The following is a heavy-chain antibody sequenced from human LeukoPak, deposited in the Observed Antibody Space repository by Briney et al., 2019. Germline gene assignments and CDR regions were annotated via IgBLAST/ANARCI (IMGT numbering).Heavy chain of an antibody. J-gene: IGHJ4*02. CDR2: IITNYGTT. V-gene: IGHV1-69*13. CDR3: ARPTTYYYDSSGYYPFDY. Sequence: GASVKVSCKASGGTFSNYAISWVRQAPGQGLEWMGGIITNYGTTNYAQKYQGRVTITADESTTTVYMELSSLRSEDTAVYYCARPTTYYYDSSGYYPFDYWGQGTLVTVSS. CDR1: GGTFSNYA. D-gene: IGHD3-22*01.